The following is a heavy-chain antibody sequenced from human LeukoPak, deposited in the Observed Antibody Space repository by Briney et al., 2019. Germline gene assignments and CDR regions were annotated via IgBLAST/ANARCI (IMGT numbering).Heavy chain of an antibody. J-gene: IGHJ6*03. V-gene: IGHV4-39*07. CDR2: IYYSGST. Sequence: SETLSLTCTVSGGSISSSSYYWGWIRQPPGKGLEWIGSIYYSGSTYYNPSLKSRVTISVDTSKNQFSLKLSSVTAADTAVYYCARRSSGWYYYYMDVWGKGTTVTISS. D-gene: IGHD6-19*01. CDR1: GGSISSSSYY. CDR3: ARRSSGWYYYYMDV.